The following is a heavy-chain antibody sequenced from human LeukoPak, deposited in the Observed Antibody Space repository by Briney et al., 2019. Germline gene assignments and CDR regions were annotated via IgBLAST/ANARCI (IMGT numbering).Heavy chain of an antibody. CDR1: GFTFSNHV. CDR3: ARILEGYHYYMDV. CDR2: VSYDGNNK. Sequence: GGSLRPCCAASGFTFSNHVMHCVRQAPGKGLEWVTIVSYDGNNKYYADSVKGRFTIFGDKSKNSLYMQMNSLRVEDTAVYYCARILEGYHYYMDVWGKRTTVTVSS. V-gene: IGHV3-30-3*01. J-gene: IGHJ6*03.